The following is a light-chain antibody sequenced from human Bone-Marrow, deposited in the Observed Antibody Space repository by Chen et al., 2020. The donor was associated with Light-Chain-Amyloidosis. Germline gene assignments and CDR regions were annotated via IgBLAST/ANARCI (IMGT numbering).Light chain of an antibody. CDR3: QVWDRSSDRPV. CDR1: NIGSTS. Sequence: SYVLTPPSSVSVAPGQTATIACGGHNIGSTSVLWYQQTPGQAPLLVVYDDSDRPSGIPARLSGSNSGNTATLTSSRVEAGDEADYYCQVWDRSSDRPVFGGGTKLTVL. V-gene: IGLV3-21*02. CDR2: DDS. J-gene: IGLJ3*02.